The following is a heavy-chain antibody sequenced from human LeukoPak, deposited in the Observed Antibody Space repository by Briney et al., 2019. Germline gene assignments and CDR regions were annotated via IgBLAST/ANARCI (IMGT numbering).Heavy chain of an antibody. CDR3: ARRFAPSRNDAFDI. Sequence: SETLSLTCTVSGGSINSSSYYWGWIRQPPGKGLEWIGTIYYSGSTYYNPPLKSRVTISVDTSKNQFSLKLSSVTASDTAVNYCARRFAPSRNDAFDIWGQGTMVTVSS. CDR1: GGSINSSSYY. D-gene: IGHD3-10*01. J-gene: IGHJ3*02. CDR2: IYYSGST. V-gene: IGHV4-39*01.